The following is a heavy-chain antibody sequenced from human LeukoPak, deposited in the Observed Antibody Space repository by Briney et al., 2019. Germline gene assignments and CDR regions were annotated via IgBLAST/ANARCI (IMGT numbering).Heavy chain of an antibody. J-gene: IGHJ5*02. CDR3: AKGGGSAWHSKIWSYP. CDR1: GFTFSTYA. V-gene: IGHV3-23*01. D-gene: IGHD6-19*01. Sequence: PGGSLRLSCVASGFTFSTYAMTWVRQTPGKGPEWVSAMSGAGDATFYADAVKGRFTISRDNYNNTLFLQMNSLGIEDTALYYCAKGGGSAWHSKIWSYPWGRGTLVTVSS. CDR2: MSGAGDAT.